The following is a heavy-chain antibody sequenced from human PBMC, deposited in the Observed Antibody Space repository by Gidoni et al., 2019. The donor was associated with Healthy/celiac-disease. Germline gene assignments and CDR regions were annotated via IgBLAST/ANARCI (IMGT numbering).Heavy chain of an antibody. J-gene: IGHJ6*02. D-gene: IGHD2-2*02. CDR3: ARAAHCSSTSCYTHYYYYGMDV. CDR2: IYHSGST. Sequence: QVQLQESGPGLVKPSGTLSLTCAVSGGSISSSNWWSWVRQPPGKGLEWIGEIYHSGSTNYNPYLKSRVTISVDKSKNQFSLKLSSVTAADTAVYYCARAAHCSSTSCYTHYYYYGMDVWGQGTTVTVSS. CDR1: GGSISSSNW. V-gene: IGHV4-4*02.